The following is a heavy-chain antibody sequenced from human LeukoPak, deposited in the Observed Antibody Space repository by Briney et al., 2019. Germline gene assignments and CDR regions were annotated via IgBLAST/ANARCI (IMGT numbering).Heavy chain of an antibody. CDR3: ARWSYGSSGQRPFDI. J-gene: IGHJ3*02. CDR2: GDYSGGT. D-gene: IGHD3-22*01. CDR1: GDSFSSVTDY. Sequence: PSETLSLTCTVSGDSFSSVTDYWAWIRQPPGKGLEWIASGDYSGGTYYNPSLESRVAISADMSKNQFSLKLSSVTTADTAVYYCARWSYGSSGQRPFDIWGQGAMVTVSS. V-gene: IGHV4-39*07.